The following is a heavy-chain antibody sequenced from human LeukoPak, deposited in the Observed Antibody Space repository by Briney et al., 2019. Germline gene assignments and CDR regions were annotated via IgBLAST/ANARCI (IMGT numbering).Heavy chain of an antibody. J-gene: IGHJ4*02. CDR2: IIPIFGTA. D-gene: IGHD1-26*01. CDR1: GGTFSSYA. CDR3: ARGMSGSYYYFDY. Sequence: SVKVSCKASGGTFSSYAISWVRQAPRQGLEWMGGIIPIFGTANYAQKFQGRVTITADESTSTAYMELSSLRSEDTAVYYCARGMSGSYYYFDYWGQGTLVTASS. V-gene: IGHV1-69*01.